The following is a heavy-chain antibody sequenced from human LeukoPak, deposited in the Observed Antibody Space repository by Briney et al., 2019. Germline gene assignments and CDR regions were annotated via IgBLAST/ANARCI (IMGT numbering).Heavy chain of an antibody. D-gene: IGHD6-6*01. CDR3: ARGFPTSSRWFDP. CDR2: IDHSGSA. J-gene: IGHJ5*02. Sequence: SETLSLTCGVYGGSFSGYHWTWIRLRPGKGLDWIGDIDHSGSAHYNPSLKSRVTISIDTSNKQFSLNLHSATATDTAVYYCARGFPTSSRWFDPWGQGTLVTVSS. CDR1: GGSFSGYH. V-gene: IGHV4-34*01.